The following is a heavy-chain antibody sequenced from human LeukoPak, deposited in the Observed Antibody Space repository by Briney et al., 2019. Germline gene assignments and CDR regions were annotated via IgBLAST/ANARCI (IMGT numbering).Heavy chain of an antibody. D-gene: IGHD3-22*01. CDR1: GFTFSSYG. CDR2: ISYDGSNK. Sequence: PGGSLRLSCAASGFTFSSYGMHWVRQAPGKGLEWVAVISYDGSNKYYADSVKGRFTISRDNSKNTLYLQMNSLRAEDTAEYYCAKDRNDSPFYWGQGTLVTVSS. V-gene: IGHV3-30*18. CDR3: AKDRNDSPFY. J-gene: IGHJ4*02.